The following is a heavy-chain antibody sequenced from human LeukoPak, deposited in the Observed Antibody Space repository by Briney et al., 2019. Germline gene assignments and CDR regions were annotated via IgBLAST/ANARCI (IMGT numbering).Heavy chain of an antibody. V-gene: IGHV3-49*04. CDR2: IRHKGYGGTT. Sequence: GGSLRLSCTASGFTFGDYAMSWVRQAPGKGLEWVAFIRHKGYGGTTEYAASVKGRFTMSRDDSKSIAYLQMNSLKTEDTAVYYCTRENAGSSGVYWGQGTLVTVSS. J-gene: IGHJ4*02. D-gene: IGHD6-19*01. CDR1: GFTFGDYA. CDR3: TRENAGSSGVY.